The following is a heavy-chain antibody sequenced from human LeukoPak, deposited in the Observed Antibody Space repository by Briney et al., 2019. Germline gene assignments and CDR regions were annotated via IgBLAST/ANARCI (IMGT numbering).Heavy chain of an antibody. Sequence: PGGSPRLSWAASGFTFSSYAMHWVRQAPGEGLEYVSAISSNGGSTYYANSVKGRFTISRDNSKNTLYLQMGSLRAEDMAVYYCARSIAVAGRIQLFDYWGQGTLVTVSS. D-gene: IGHD6-19*01. CDR1: GFTFSSYA. CDR2: ISSNGGST. V-gene: IGHV3-64*01. CDR3: ARSIAVAGRIQLFDY. J-gene: IGHJ4*02.